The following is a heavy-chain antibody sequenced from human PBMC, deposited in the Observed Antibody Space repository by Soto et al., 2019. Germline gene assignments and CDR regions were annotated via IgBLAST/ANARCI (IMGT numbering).Heavy chain of an antibody. J-gene: IGHJ6*02. CDR1: GFIFSRHA. D-gene: IGHD3-10*01. CDR2: IWSGGNIK. CDR3: ARYGQDLTPYGMAV. V-gene: IGHV3-33*01. Sequence: QVQLVESGGGVVQPERSLRVSCAASGFIFSRHAMHWVRQAPGKGLQWAAQIWSGGNIKYYSDSVRGRFTISRDDSRSTVYLQMNSLRADDTGVYYCARYGQDLTPYGMAVWGPGITFTVSS.